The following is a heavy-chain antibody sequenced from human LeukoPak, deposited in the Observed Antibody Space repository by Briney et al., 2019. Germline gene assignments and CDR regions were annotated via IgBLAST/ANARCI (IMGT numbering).Heavy chain of an antibody. V-gene: IGHV3-11*06. Sequence: GGSLRLSCAASGFTFSDYYMSWIRQAPGKGLEWVSYISSSSSHIYYADSVKGRFTISRDNAKTSLFLQMNSLRAEDTAVYYCSRDGAESGLFDYWGQGTLVTVSS. J-gene: IGHJ4*02. CDR2: ISSSSSHI. CDR1: GFTFSDYY. CDR3: SRDGAESGLFDY. D-gene: IGHD3-10*01.